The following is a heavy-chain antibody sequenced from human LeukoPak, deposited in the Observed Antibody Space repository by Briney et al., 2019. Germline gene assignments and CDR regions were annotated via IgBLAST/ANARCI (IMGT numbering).Heavy chain of an antibody. D-gene: IGHD6-13*01. V-gene: IGHV3-11*04. CDR2: ISTTGTTI. CDR3: ARDRPGYTSSWYSPFDY. CDR1: GFTVSSNY. J-gene: IGHJ4*02. Sequence: TGGSLRLSCAASGFTVSSNYMSWVRQAPGKGLEWVAYISTTGTTIYYADSVKGRFTISRDNAKNSLYLQMNRLRADDTAVYYCARDRPGYTSSWYSPFDYWGQGTLVTVSS.